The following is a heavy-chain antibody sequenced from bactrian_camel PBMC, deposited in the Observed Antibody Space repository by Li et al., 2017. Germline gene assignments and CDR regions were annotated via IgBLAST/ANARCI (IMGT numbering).Heavy chain of an antibody. V-gene: IGHV3S1*01. Sequence: HVQLVESGGGLVQPGGSLRLSCAASGYAYSTNCMGWFRQAPGKEREGIAALYTGDGTTHYADSVKGRFTLPQDNAKNTMYLQMNSLQPEDTAMYYCAASLRITRIQPLDPKRYNYWGQGTQVTVS. D-gene: IGHD1*01. J-gene: IGHJ4*01. CDR3: AASLRITRIQPLDPKRYNY. CDR2: LYTGDGTT. CDR1: GYAYSTNC.